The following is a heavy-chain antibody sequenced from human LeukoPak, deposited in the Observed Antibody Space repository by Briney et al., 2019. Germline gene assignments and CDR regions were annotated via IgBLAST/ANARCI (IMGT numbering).Heavy chain of an antibody. V-gene: IGHV1-69*06. CDR1: GGTFSSYA. CDR3: ARDKGSYAFDI. J-gene: IGHJ3*02. CDR2: IIPIFGTA. Sequence: SVKVSCKASGGTFSSYAISWVRQAPGQGLEWMGGIIPIFGTANYAQKFQGRVTITADKSTSTAYMELSSLRAEDTAVYYCARDKGSYAFDIWGQGTMVTVSS. D-gene: IGHD3-10*01.